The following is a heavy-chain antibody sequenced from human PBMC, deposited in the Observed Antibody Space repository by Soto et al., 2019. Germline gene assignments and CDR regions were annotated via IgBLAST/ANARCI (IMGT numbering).Heavy chain of an antibody. Sequence: EVQLLESGGGLVQPGGSLRLPWAASGFTFSSYAMSWVRQAPGKGLEWGSAISGSGGSTYYADSVKGRFTISRDNSKNTLYLHMHSLRAEDTAVYYCAKDLASTIFGVVIIPYYYYYMDVWGKGNTVTVSS. D-gene: IGHD3-3*01. CDR3: AKDLASTIFGVVIIPYYYYYMDV. J-gene: IGHJ6*03. CDR1: GFTFSSYA. CDR2: ISGSGGST. V-gene: IGHV3-23*01.